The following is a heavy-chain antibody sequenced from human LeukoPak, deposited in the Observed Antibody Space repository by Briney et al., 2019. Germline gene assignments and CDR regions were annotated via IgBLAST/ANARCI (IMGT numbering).Heavy chain of an antibody. CDR1: GFIFTSYA. J-gene: IGHJ5*02. CDR2: ISDGGTT. CDR3: ARAWLRYFHWFDP. D-gene: IGHD3-9*01. V-gene: IGHV3-23*01. Sequence: PGGSLRFSCAASGFIFTSYAMSWVRQTPGKGLEWVSGISDGGTTYYADSVKGRCTISRDNPKNTVYLHISSLKVEDTAVYYCARAWLRYFHWFDPWGQGTLVTVSS.